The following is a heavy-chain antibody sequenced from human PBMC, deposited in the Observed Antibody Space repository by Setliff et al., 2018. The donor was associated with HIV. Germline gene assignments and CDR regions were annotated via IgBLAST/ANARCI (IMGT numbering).Heavy chain of an antibody. Sequence: GGSLRLSCAASGFTFTDYWMHWVRQAPGKGLVWVSRINGDESSTAYADTVKGRFTISRDNAKKTLDLQLNSLRVEDTAVYYCASDPASRDYYAQFDHWGQGALVTVSS. J-gene: IGHJ4*02. D-gene: IGHD3-22*01. CDR2: INGDESST. CDR1: GFTFTDYW. V-gene: IGHV3-74*01. CDR3: ASDPASRDYYAQFDH.